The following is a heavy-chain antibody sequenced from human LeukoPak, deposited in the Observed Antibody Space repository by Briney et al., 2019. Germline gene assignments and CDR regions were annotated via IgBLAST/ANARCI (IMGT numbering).Heavy chain of an antibody. CDR3: SRQVVGNDY. J-gene: IGHJ4*02. V-gene: IGHV4-34*01. D-gene: IGHD3-22*01. CDR2: INHSGYT. Sequence: SETLSLTCAVYGESSFSSYYWSWIRQTPGGALEWIGEINHSGYTNHNPSLKSRVTLSIDTSKNQFSLRVTSVTAADTAVYYCSRQVVGNDYWGQGTLVTVSS. CDR1: GESSFSSYY.